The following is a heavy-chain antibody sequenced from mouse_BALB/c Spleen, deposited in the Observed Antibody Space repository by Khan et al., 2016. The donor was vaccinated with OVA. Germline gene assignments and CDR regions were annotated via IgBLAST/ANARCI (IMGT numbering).Heavy chain of an antibody. D-gene: IGHD1-3*01. Sequence: EVELVESGGDLVKSGGSLKLSCAASGFTFSPYSMSWVRQTPDKRLEWVATISSDGDYTYYPASVKGRFNISRDNAKNTLYLQMSSLKSEDTAIYYCAIHLTRSFAYWGQGTLVTVSA. CDR2: ISSDGDYT. V-gene: IGHV5-6*01. CDR1: GFTFSPYS. J-gene: IGHJ3*01. CDR3: AIHLTRSFAY.